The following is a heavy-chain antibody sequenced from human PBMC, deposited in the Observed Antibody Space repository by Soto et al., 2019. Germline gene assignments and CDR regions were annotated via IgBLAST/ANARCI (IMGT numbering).Heavy chain of an antibody. D-gene: IGHD6-13*01. CDR3: ARQSAAAGTIDYYYYGMDV. CDR1: GYSFTSYW. V-gene: IGHV5-51*01. Sequence: PGESLKISCKGSGYSFTSYWIGWVRQMPGKGLEWMGIIYPGDSDTRYSPSFQGQVTISADKSISTAYLQWSSLKASDTAMYYCARQSAAAGTIDYYYYGMDVWGQGTTVTVSS. J-gene: IGHJ6*02. CDR2: IYPGDSDT.